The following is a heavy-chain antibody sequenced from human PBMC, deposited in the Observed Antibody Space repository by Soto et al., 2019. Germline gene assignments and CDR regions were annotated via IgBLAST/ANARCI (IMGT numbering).Heavy chain of an antibody. CDR1: GGSISSYY. CDR2: IYYSGST. J-gene: IGHJ4*02. V-gene: IGHV4-59*01. Sequence: QVQLQESGPGLVKPSETLSLTCTVSGGSISSYYWSWIRQPPGKGLEWIGPIYYSGSTNYSPSLKSRVTISVDTSKNQFSLKLSSVTAADTAVYYCARTYGDYVFDYWGQGTLVTVSS. D-gene: IGHD4-17*01. CDR3: ARTYGDYVFDY.